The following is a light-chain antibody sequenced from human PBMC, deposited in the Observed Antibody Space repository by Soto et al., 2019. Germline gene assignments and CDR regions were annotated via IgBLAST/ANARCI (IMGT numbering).Light chain of an antibody. J-gene: IGKJ1*01. Sequence: EIVMTQSPDTLSVSPGEGATLSCRVSQSIRSNLAWYQQRPGQAPRLLMYGASTRADGIPDRFSGSGSGTDFTLTISRLEPEDFAVYYCQQYDSSPTWTFGQGNKVDIK. CDR1: QSIRSN. CDR3: QQYDSSPTWT. CDR2: GAS. V-gene: IGKV3-20*01.